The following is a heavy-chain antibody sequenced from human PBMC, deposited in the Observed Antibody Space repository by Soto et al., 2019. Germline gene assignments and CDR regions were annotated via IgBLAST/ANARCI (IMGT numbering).Heavy chain of an antibody. CDR1: GYSISSSNW. CDR2: IYYSGTT. Sequence: QVQLQESGPGLVKPSDTLSLTCAVSGYSISSSNWWGWIRQPPGKGLEWIGYIYYSGTTYYNPSLTSRVTMPVDTSKNQFSLKLTSVTAVDTAVYYCAGREIQGPIDYWGQGTPVTVSS. D-gene: IGHD1-26*01. V-gene: IGHV4-28*01. J-gene: IGHJ4*02. CDR3: AGREIQGPIDY.